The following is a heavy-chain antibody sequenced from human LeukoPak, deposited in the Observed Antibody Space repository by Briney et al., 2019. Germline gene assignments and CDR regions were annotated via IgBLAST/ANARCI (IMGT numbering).Heavy chain of an antibody. CDR2: ISGSGAST. CDR1: GFTLSTNA. D-gene: IGHD1-26*01. J-gene: IGHJ4*02. CDR3: AKDVGKWESLHFFDY. Sequence: GGSLRLSCLTSGFTLSTNAMSWVRQAPGKGLEWISGISGSGASTYYADSVKSRFTISRDDSRNTLYLQMNSLRGDDTAVYYCAKDVGKWESLHFFDYWGQGTLVTVSS. V-gene: IGHV3-23*01.